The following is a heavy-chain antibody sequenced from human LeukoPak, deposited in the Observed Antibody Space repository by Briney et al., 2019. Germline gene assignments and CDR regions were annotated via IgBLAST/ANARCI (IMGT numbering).Heavy chain of an antibody. CDR3: ARDPPPGIAAAGDPNWFDP. D-gene: IGHD6-13*01. Sequence: NPSETLSLTCTVSGYSISSGYYCGWIRQPPGKGLEWIGSIYHSGSTYYNPSLKSRVTISVDTSKNQFSLKLSSVTAADTAVYYCARDPPPGIAAAGDPNWFDPWGQGTLVTVSS. CDR2: IYHSGST. CDR1: GYSISSGYY. V-gene: IGHV4-38-2*02. J-gene: IGHJ5*02.